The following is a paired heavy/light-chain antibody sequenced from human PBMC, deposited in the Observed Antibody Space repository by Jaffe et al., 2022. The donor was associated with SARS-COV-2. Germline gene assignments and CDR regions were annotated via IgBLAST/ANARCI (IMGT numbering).Light chain of an antibody. V-gene: IGKV1-39*01. J-gene: IGKJ1*01. CDR2: AAS. CDR1: QSVRNY. CDR3: QQSYSTPRT. Sequence: DIQMTQSPSSLSTSVGDRVTITCRASQSVRNYLNWYQQKPGQAPKPLIYAASGLEGGVPSRFSGSGSGTDFTLTISSLQPEDFATYYCQQSYSTPRTFGQGTKVEIK.
Heavy chain of an antibody. CDR3: AREGRGGAFDM. J-gene: IGHJ3*02. D-gene: IGHD3-16*01. Sequence: QVQLVQSGAEVKKPGASVKVSCKAPLNTSITYAITWVRQAPGQGLEWMGLISVYSGDTRYAQKFQDRVTMTTDISTSTAYMDLRSLRSDDTAVYYCAREGRGGAFDMWGQGAMVTVSS. V-gene: IGHV1-18*01. CDR2: ISVYSGDT. CDR1: LNTSITYA.